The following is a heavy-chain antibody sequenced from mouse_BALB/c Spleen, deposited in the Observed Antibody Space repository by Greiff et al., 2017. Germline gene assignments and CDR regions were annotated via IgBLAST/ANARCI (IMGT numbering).Heavy chain of an antibody. V-gene: IGHV1-5*01. D-gene: IGHD1-1*02. Sequence: VQLQQSGTVLARPGASVKMSCKASGYSFTSYWMHWVKQRPGQGLEWIGAIYPGNSDTSYNQKFKGKAKLTAVTSASTAYMELSSLTNEDSAVYYCTREGGTLYYYAMDYWGQGTSVTVSS. J-gene: IGHJ4*01. CDR3: TREGGTLYYYAMDY. CDR1: GYSFTSYW. CDR2: IYPGNSDT.